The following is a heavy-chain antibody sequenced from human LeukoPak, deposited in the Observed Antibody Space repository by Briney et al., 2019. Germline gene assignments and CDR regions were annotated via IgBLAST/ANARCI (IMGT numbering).Heavy chain of an antibody. V-gene: IGHV3-23*01. Sequence: GGSLRLSCAASGFTFSSSAMSWVRQAPGKGLEWVSAISNNGGYTYYADSVQGRFTISRDNSKSTLCLQMNSLRAEDTAVYYCAREDYDSSGYYYWRGYYFDYWGQGTLVTVSS. CDR1: GFTFSSSA. CDR3: AREDYDSSGYYYWRGYYFDY. CDR2: ISNNGGYT. J-gene: IGHJ4*02. D-gene: IGHD3-22*01.